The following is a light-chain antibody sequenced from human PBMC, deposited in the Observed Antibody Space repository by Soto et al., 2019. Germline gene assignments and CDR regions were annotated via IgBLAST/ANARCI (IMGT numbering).Light chain of an antibody. Sequence: DIRMTQSLTSLSASVGDRVTSACRASQGIKNYVAWYQQIPGKAPKLLIYAASTLQSGVPSRFSGSGSGTDFTLTINGLQPEDVATYSCQKYSSVPVFGPGTKVEIK. CDR2: AAS. CDR3: QKYSSVPV. V-gene: IGKV1-27*01. CDR1: QGIKNY. J-gene: IGKJ3*01.